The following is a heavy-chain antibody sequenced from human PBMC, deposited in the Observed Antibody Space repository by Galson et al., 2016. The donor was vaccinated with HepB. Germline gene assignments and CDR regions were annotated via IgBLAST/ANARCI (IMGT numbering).Heavy chain of an antibody. Sequence: SLRLSCAASGFTVSTNYMSWVRQAPGKGLEWVSVIYGGGSTTYADSVKGRFTISRHNSKNTLYLQMNSLRTEDTAVYYLAKLLELYRLGLYDYYGMDVWGRGTTVTVSS. V-gene: IGHV3-66*02. CDR2: IYGGGST. J-gene: IGHJ6*04. D-gene: IGHD2-8*02. CDR1: GFTVSTNY. CDR3: AKLLELYRLGLYDYYGMDV.